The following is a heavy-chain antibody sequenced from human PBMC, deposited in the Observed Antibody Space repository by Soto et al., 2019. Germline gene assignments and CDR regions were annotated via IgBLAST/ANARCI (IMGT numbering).Heavy chain of an antibody. V-gene: IGHV4-59*01. J-gene: IGHJ5*01. Sequence: SETLSLTCTISGGSFNNDYWTWIRQAPGKGLEWIGYIFHSGITDYNPSVKSRVTISIDKSKNLFSLKLTSVTAADTAVYYCARDRYFYDCAGYYRALDSWGQGILVTVSS. CDR3: ARDRYFYDCAGYYRALDS. CDR1: GGSFNNDY. CDR2: IFHSGIT. D-gene: IGHD3-22*01.